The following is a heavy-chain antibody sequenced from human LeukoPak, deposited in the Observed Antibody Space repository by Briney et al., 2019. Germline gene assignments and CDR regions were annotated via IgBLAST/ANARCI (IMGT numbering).Heavy chain of an antibody. CDR3: AKDTGIAVAGLDY. CDR1: GFTFSSYG. CDR2: IRYDGSNK. Sequence: PGGSLRLSCAASGFTFSSYGMHWVRQAPGRGLEWVAFIRYDGSNKYYADSVKGRFTISRDNSKNTLYLQMNSLRAEDTAVYYCAKDTGIAVAGLDYWGQGTLVTVSS. J-gene: IGHJ4*02. D-gene: IGHD6-19*01. V-gene: IGHV3-30*02.